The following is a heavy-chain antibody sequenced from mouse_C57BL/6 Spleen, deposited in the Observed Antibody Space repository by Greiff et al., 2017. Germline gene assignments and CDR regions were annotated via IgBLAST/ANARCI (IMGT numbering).Heavy chain of an antibody. J-gene: IGHJ2*01. V-gene: IGHV1-22*01. CDR2: INPSNGGT. Sequence: EVQLQQSGPELVKPGASVKMSCKASGYTFTDYNMPWVKQSHGKSLEWIGYINPSNGGTSYNQKFKGKATVTVNTSSSTAYMELRSLTSEDSAVYYCARGDTMVTCDYWGQGTTLTVSA. CDR3: ARGDTMVTCDY. D-gene: IGHD2-2*01. CDR1: GYTFTDYN.